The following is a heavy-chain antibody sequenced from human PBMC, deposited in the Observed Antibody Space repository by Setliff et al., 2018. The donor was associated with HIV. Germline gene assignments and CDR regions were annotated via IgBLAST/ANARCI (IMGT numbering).Heavy chain of an antibody. CDR2: INTNTGNP. J-gene: IGHJ6*03. D-gene: IGHD6-6*01. CDR1: GYTFSNYA. Sequence: ASVKVSCKTSGYTFSNYAMSWVRQAPGQGLEWMVWINTNTGNPTYAPGFTGRFVFSLDTSVSTAYPQISSLKAEDTAVYYCARDPFRIAARRSYYYYYMDVWGKGTTVTVSS. CDR3: ARDPFRIAARRSYYYYYMDV. V-gene: IGHV7-4-1*02.